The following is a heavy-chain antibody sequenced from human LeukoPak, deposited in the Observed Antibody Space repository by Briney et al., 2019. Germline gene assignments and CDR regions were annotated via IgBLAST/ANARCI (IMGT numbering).Heavy chain of an antibody. CDR1: GYTFTGYY. CDR2: INPNSGGT. V-gene: IGHV1-2*02. D-gene: IGHD5-12*01. J-gene: IGHJ6*03. CDR3: ARDSDIVATLGPLRYYMDV. Sequence: ASVKVSCKASGYTFTGYYMHWVRQAPGQGLEWMGWINPNSGGTNYAQKFQGRVTMTRDTSISTAYMELSRLRSDDTAVYYCARDSDIVATLGPLRYYMDVWGKGTTVTVSS.